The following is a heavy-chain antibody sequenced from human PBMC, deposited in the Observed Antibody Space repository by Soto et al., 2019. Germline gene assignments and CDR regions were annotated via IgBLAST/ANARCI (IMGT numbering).Heavy chain of an antibody. J-gene: IGHJ3*02. D-gene: IGHD3-22*01. V-gene: IGHV3-53*01. CDR2: IYSGGST. CDR1: GFTVSSNY. CDR3: AREVDSSGYHAFDI. Sequence: EVQLVESGGGLIQPGGSLRLSCAASGFTVSSNYMSWVRQAPGKGLEWVSVIYSGGSTYYADSVKGRFTISRDHSKNTLYLQMNSRRAEDTAVYYCAREVDSSGYHAFDIWGQGTMVTVSS.